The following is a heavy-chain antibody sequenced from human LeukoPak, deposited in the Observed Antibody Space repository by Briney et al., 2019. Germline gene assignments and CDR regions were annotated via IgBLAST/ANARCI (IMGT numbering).Heavy chain of an antibody. D-gene: IGHD2-8*01. CDR1: GGSFSGYY. J-gene: IGHJ5*02. V-gene: IGHV4-34*01. Sequence: SETLSLTCAVYGGSFSGYYWYWIRQPPGKGLEWIGEINHSGSTNYNPSLKSRVTISVDTSKNQFSLKLSSVTAADTAVYYCARLRYCTNGVCPWGQGTLVTVSS. CDR3: ARLRYCTNGVCP. CDR2: INHSGST.